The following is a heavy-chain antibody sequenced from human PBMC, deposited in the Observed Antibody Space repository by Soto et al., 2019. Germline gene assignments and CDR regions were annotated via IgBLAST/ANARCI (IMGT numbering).Heavy chain of an antibody. CDR2: INHSGST. CDR3: ARGPYCSSTSCLGGWFDP. Sequence: SETLSLTCAVYGGSFIGYYWSWIRQPPGKGLEWIGEINHSGSTNYNPSLKSRVTISVDTSKNQFSLKLSSVTAADTAVYYCARGPYCSSTSCLGGWFDPWGQGTLVTVSS. D-gene: IGHD2-2*01. J-gene: IGHJ5*02. CDR1: GGSFIGYY. V-gene: IGHV4-34*01.